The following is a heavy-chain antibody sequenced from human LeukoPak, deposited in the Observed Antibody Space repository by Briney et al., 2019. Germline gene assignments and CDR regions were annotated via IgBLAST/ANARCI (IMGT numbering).Heavy chain of an antibody. CDR2: IYSSGTT. CDR1: GDSISRNY. CDR3: ARCGSDEYYFDF. D-gene: IGHD5-12*01. J-gene: IGHJ4*02. Sequence: PSETLSLTCTVSGDSISRNYWSWIRQPAGKGLEWIGRIYSSGTTNYNPSFKSRVTMSVDTSKKQFSLRLTSVTAADTAVYYCARCGSDEYYFDFWGQGTLVTVSS. V-gene: IGHV4-4*07.